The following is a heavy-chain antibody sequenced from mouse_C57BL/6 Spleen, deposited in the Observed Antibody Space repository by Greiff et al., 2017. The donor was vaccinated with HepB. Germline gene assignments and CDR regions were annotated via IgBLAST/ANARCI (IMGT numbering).Heavy chain of an antibody. CDR1: GYSITSGYY. J-gene: IGHJ3*01. V-gene: IGHV3-6*01. D-gene: IGHD4-1*01. CDR2: ISYDGSN. CDR3: ARGGGTGWFAY. Sequence: EVKVEESGPGLVKPSQSLSLTCSVTGYSITSGYYWNWIRQFPGNKLEWMGYISYDGSNNYNPSLKNRISITRDTSKNQFFLKLNSVTTEDTATYYCARGGGTGWFAYWGQGTLVTVSA.